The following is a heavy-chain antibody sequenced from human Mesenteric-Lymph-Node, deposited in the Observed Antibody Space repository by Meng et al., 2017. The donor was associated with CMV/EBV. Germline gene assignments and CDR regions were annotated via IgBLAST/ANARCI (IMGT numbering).Heavy chain of an antibody. Sequence: GGSLRLSCAASGFTFSTYWMSWVRQAPGKGLEWVANINQDGTVKYYVGSVKGRFTISRDSAKNSLYLQMNSLRAEDTAVYYCAREAPLSPNHFEYWGQGTLVTVSS. CDR2: INQDGTVK. D-gene: IGHD1-14*01. CDR3: AREAPLSPNHFEY. CDR1: GFTFSTYW. V-gene: IGHV3-7*01. J-gene: IGHJ4*02.